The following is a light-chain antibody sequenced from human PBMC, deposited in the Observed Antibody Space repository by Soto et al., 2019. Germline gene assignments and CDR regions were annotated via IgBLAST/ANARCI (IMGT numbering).Light chain of an antibody. V-gene: IGKV3-20*01. Sequence: EIVLTQSPGTLSLAPGERATLSCRASQSVSSANLAWYQQKPGQAPRLLIYGASSRATGIPDRFSGSGSGTDFTLTISRLVLEECLVDYCQQYGISPRTFGQGTKVE. CDR1: QSVSSAN. J-gene: IGKJ1*01. CDR3: QQYGISPRT. CDR2: GAS.